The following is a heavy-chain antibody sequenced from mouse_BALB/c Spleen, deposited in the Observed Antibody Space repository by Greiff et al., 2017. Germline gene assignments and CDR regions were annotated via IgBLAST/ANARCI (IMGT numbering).Heavy chain of an antibody. CDR2: IDPANGNT. D-gene: IGHD2-5*01. CDR3: ALYFVIVSMDY. V-gene: IGHV14-3*02. Sequence: EVQGVESGAELVKPGASVKLSCTASGFNIKDTYMHWVKQRPEQGLEWIGRIDPANGNTKYDPKFQGKATITADTSSNTAYLQLSSLTSEDTAVYYCALYFVIVSMDYWGQGTSVTVSS. J-gene: IGHJ4*01. CDR1: GFNIKDTY.